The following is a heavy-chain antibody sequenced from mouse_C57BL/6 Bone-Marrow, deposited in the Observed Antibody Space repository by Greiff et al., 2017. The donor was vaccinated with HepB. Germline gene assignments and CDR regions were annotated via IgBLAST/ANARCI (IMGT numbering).Heavy chain of an antibody. V-gene: IGHV1-64*01. CDR2: IHPNSGST. D-gene: IGHD2-1*01. J-gene: IGHJ2*01. CDR3: ARDYYGNYFDY. Sequence: VKLQQPGAELVKPGASVKLSCKASGYTFTSYWMHWVKQRPGQGLEWIGMIHPNSGSTNYNEKFKSKATLTVDKSSSTAYMQLSSLTSEDSAVYYCARDYYGNYFDYWGQGTTLTVSS. CDR1: GYTFTSYW.